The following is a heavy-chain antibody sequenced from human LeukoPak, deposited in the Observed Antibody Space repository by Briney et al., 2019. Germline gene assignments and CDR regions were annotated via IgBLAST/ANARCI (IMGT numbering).Heavy chain of an antibody. Sequence: GDSLKISCKGSGYSFTSYWIGWVRQMPGKGLEWMGIIYPGDSDTRYSPSFQGQVTISADKSISTAYLQWSSLKASDTAMYYCASMSTLVVVAEDAFDIWGQGTMVTVSS. CDR3: ASMSTLVVVAEDAFDI. J-gene: IGHJ3*02. V-gene: IGHV5-51*01. CDR2: IYPGDSDT. CDR1: GYSFTSYW. D-gene: IGHD2-15*01.